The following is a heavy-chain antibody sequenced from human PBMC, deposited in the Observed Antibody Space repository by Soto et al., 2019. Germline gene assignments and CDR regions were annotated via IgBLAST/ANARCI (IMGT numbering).Heavy chain of an antibody. D-gene: IGHD1-1*01. CDR3: AMDEAYKWNDGGWFDP. CDR2: ISAYNGNT. CDR1: GYTFTSYG. J-gene: IGHJ5*02. V-gene: IGHV1-18*01. Sequence: QVQLVQSGAEVKKPGASVKVSCKASGYTFTSYGISWVRQASGQGLEWMGWISAYNGNTKYAQKLQGRVTMTTDTSTSTAYMELRSLRSDDTAVYYCAMDEAYKWNDGGWFDPWGQGTLVTVSS.